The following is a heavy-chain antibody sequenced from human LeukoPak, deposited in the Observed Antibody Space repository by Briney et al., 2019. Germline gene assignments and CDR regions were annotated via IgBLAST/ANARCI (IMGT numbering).Heavy chain of an antibody. CDR3: ARGFRQQLVPGMDV. CDR2: INQSGIT. V-gene: IGHV4-34*01. Sequence: PSETLSLTCAVYGGSFSGYDWSWIRQPPGKGLDWIGEINQSGITNYNPSLKGRVTISVDTSKNPFSLKLSSVTAAETAVYYCARGFRQQLVPGMDVWGQGTTVTVSS. D-gene: IGHD6-13*01. J-gene: IGHJ6*02. CDR1: GGSFSGYD.